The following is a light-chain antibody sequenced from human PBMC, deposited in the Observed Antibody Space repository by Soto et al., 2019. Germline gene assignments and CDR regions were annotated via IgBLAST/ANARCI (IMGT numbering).Light chain of an antibody. CDR3: QQRGNWPPIT. Sequence: EIVMTQSQATLSVSPGERATLSCRASQSVSTYLAWFQQKPGQAPRLLIYDASNRATGIPARFSGSGSGTDFTLTISSLEPEDFAVYYCQQRGNWPPITFGQGTRLEIK. CDR2: DAS. V-gene: IGKV3-11*01. J-gene: IGKJ5*01. CDR1: QSVSTY.